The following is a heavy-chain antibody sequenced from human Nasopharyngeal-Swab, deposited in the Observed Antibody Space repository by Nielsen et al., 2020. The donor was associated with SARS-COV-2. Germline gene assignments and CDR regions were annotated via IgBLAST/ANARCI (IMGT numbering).Heavy chain of an antibody. CDR3: ARDESGDYLGRPFDH. Sequence: SETRSPTCVVSGASISSRNNYWGWIRESAGKGLEGIGTIFSSGSTYNPSLKSRVTLSVDTSKNQFSLKLTSVTAADTAVYYCARDESGDYLGRPFDHWGRRTLVTVSS. J-gene: IGHJ4*02. D-gene: IGHD4-17*01. CDR2: IFSSGST. V-gene: IGHV4-39*07. CDR1: GASISSRNNY.